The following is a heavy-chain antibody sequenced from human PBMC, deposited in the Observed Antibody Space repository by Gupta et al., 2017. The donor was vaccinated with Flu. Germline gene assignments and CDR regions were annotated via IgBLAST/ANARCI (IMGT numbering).Heavy chain of an antibody. V-gene: IGHV3-48*03. Sequence: EVQLVESGGGLVQPGGSLRLSCAAAGFCFSSYEMNWVRMAPGKGLEWVAFISSSAVTYHTASVKGRFTISRDNAKNSVYLQMNNLRVEDTGFYYCARGHWDSWGQGTLVTVSS. J-gene: IGHJ4*02. CDR3: ARGHWDS. CDR2: ISSSAVT. CDR1: GFCFSSYE.